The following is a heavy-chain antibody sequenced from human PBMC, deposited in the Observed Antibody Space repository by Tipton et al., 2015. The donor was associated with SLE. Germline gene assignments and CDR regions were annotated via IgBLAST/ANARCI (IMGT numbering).Heavy chain of an antibody. D-gene: IGHD5-12*01. J-gene: IGHJ4*02. Sequence: TLSLTCAVSGFSISSGYYWGWIRQPPGKGLEWIGYIYTTGYYSYNPSLQSRVTMSIDTSKNQFSLKLSSVTAADTAVYYCATVIGGYSGYDNDYWGQGTLVTVSS. V-gene: IGHV4-28*01. CDR2: IYTTGYY. CDR1: GFSISSGYY. CDR3: ATVIGGYSGYDNDY.